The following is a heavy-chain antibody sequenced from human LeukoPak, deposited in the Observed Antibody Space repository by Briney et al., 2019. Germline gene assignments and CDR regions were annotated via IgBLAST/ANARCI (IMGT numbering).Heavy chain of an antibody. CDR2: TYYRSKWYS. CDR1: GDSVSSNSAA. V-gene: IGHV6-1*01. Sequence: SQTLSLTCAISGDSVSSNSAAWTWIRQSPSRGLEWLGRTYYRSKWYSDYGVSVKSRITINPDTSKNQFSLRLNSVTPEDTAVYYCAKGDGWFEYWGQGTLVTVSS. CDR3: AKGDGWFEY. J-gene: IGHJ4*02. D-gene: IGHD5-24*01.